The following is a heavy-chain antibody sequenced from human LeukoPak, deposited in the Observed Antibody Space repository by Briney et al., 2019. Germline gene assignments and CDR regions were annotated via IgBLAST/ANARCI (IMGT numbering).Heavy chain of an antibody. D-gene: IGHD2-2*03. Sequence: PSETLSLTCAVSGYSISSGYYLGWVRQPPGKGLEWIGSIYHSGSTYYNPSLKSRVTISIDTSKNQFSLKLRSVTAADTAVYYCARHLLDIVVVPAALTPVNWFDPWGQGTLVTVSS. J-gene: IGHJ5*02. CDR1: GYSISSGYY. CDR2: IYHSGST. CDR3: ARHLLDIVVVPAALTPVNWFDP. V-gene: IGHV4-38-2*01.